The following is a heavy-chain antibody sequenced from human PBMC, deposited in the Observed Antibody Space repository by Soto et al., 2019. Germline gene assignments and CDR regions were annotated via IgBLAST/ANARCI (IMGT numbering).Heavy chain of an antibody. CDR1: GFTFSSYA. J-gene: IGHJ4*02. D-gene: IGHD5-12*01. V-gene: IGHV3-30-3*01. CDR3: ARDLGEMATISDSPDY. CDR2: ISYDGSNK. Sequence: LRLSCAASGFTFSSYAMHWVRQAPGKGLEWVAVISYDGSNKYYADSVKGRFTISRDNSKNTLYLQMNSLRAEDTAVYYCARDLGEMATISDSPDYWGQGTLVTVSS.